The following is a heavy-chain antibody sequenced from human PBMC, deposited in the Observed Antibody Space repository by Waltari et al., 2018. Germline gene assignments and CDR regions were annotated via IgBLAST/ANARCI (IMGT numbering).Heavy chain of an antibody. CDR3: ARGGDCGGDCYFGGAFDI. D-gene: IGHD2-21*01. Sequence: QVQLQQWGAGLLKPSETLSLTCAVYGGSFSGYSWSWIRQPPGKGLEWIGEINHSGSTNYNPSLKSRVTISVDTSKNQFSLKLSSVTAADTAVYYCARGGDCGGDCYFGGAFDIWGQGTMVTVSS. V-gene: IGHV4-34*01. CDR2: INHSGST. CDR1: GGSFSGYS. J-gene: IGHJ3*02.